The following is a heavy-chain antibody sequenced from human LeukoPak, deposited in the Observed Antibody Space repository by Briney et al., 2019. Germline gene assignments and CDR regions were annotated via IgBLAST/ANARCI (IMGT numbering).Heavy chain of an antibody. J-gene: IGHJ5*02. Sequence: GGSLRLSCAASGFTFGSYSMNWVRQAPGKGLEWVSYISSSSSIIYYADSVKGRFTISRDNGKNSLYLHMDSLRAEDTAVYYCARVVFVIIWFGESNWFDPWGQGTLVTVSS. CDR3: ARVVFVIIWFGESNWFDP. D-gene: IGHD3-10*01. V-gene: IGHV3-48*01. CDR2: ISSSSSII. CDR1: GFTFGSYS.